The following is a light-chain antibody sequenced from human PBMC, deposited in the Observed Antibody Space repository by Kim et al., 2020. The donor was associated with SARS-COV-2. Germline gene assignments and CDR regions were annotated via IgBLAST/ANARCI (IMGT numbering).Light chain of an antibody. CDR1: SGSIASNS. Sequence: KTVTISCTRSSGSIASNSVQWYQQRPGSSPTIVIYEDNRRPSGVPDRFSASIDSSSNSASLTISGLKPEDEADYYCQSHDGSPWVFGGGTKLTVL. CDR3: QSHDGSPWV. J-gene: IGLJ3*02. V-gene: IGLV6-57*01. CDR2: EDN.